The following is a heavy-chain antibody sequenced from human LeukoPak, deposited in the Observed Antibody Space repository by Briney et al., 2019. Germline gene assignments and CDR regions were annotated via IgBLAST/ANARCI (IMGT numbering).Heavy chain of an antibody. Sequence: GGSLRHSCAASGFTVSSNYMSWVRQAPGKGLEWVSVIYSGGSTYYADSVKGRFTISRDNSKNTLYLQMNSLRAEDTAVYYCASSRYSSGWYFSPQPYYFDYWGQGTLVTVSS. D-gene: IGHD6-13*01. CDR1: GFTVSSNY. CDR3: ASSRYSSGWYFSPQPYYFDY. CDR2: IYSGGST. V-gene: IGHV3-53*01. J-gene: IGHJ4*02.